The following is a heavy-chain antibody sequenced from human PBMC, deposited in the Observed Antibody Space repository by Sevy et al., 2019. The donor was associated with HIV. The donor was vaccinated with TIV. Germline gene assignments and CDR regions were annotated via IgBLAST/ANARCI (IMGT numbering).Heavy chain of an antibody. CDR1: GFTVSSNY. D-gene: IGHD3-22*01. CDR2: IYSGGST. Sequence: GGSLRVSCAASGFTVSSNYMSWVRQAPGKGLEWVSVIYSGGSTYYADSVKGRFTISRDNSKNTLYLQMNSLRAEDTAVYYCARDQDYYDSSGYYPSDAFDIWGQGTMVTVSS. J-gene: IGHJ3*02. CDR3: ARDQDYYDSSGYYPSDAFDI. V-gene: IGHV3-66*01.